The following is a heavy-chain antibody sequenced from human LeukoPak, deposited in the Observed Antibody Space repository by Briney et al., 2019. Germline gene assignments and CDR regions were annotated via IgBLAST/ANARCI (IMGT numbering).Heavy chain of an antibody. CDR3: ARQRDTVTRFDC. J-gene: IGHJ4*02. CDR2: IYPGDSDT. V-gene: IGHV5-51*01. Sequence: GESLKISCKGSGYGFSSYWIGWVRQMPGKGLEWMGTIYPGDSDTRYSPSFQGQVTISADKSISTAYLQWSSLKASDTAMYYCARQRDTVTRFDCWGQGTLVTVSS. D-gene: IGHD4-17*01. CDR1: GYGFSSYW.